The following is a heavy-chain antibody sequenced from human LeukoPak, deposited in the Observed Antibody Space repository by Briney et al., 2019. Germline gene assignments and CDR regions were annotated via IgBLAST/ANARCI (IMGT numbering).Heavy chain of an antibody. D-gene: IGHD3-9*01. CDR1: GLTFSSYA. V-gene: IGHV3-30-3*01. J-gene: IGHJ2*01. Sequence: PGGSLRLSCAASGLTFSSYAMHWVRQAPGKGLEWVAVISYDGSNKYYADSVKGRFTISRDNSKNTLSLQMNSLRAEDTAVYYCARDGPPLLVTYPNWYFDLWGRGTLVTASS. CDR2: ISYDGSNK. CDR3: ARDGPPLLVTYPNWYFDL.